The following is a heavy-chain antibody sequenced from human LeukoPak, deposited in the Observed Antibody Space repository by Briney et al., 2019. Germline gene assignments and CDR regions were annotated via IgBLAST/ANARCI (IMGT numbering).Heavy chain of an antibody. D-gene: IGHD6-13*01. J-gene: IGHJ3*02. V-gene: IGHV3-21*01. CDR1: GSTFSSYS. Sequence: GGSLRLSCASSGSTFSSYSMNWVRQPPGKGLEWVSSISSSSYIYYSDSVKGRFTISRHNTKNSLYLQMNSMSAEDTAVYYCASLFHEYSSSWNAFDIWGQGTMVTVSS. CDR2: ISSSSYI. CDR3: ASLFHEYSSSWNAFDI.